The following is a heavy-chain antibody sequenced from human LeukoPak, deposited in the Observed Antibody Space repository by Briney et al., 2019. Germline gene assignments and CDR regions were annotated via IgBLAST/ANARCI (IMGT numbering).Heavy chain of an antibody. Sequence: SETLSLTCSVYSGSFSGYYWSWIRQPAGKGLEWIGRISTIGITNYNPSLNSRVTISIDTSKNQFSLKLSSVTAADTAVYYCARDGCGGSCFHYYYYYMDVWGKGTTVTISS. CDR1: SGSFSGYY. CDR2: ISTIGIT. CDR3: ARDGCGGSCFHYYYYYMDV. V-gene: IGHV4-4*07. D-gene: IGHD2-15*01. J-gene: IGHJ6*03.